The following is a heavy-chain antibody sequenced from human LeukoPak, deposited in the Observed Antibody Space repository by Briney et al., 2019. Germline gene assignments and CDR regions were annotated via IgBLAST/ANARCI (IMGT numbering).Heavy chain of an antibody. D-gene: IGHD5-24*01. CDR1: GGSISSYY. CDR2: INYSGST. J-gene: IGHJ4*02. V-gene: IGHV4-59*01. Sequence: SETLSLTCTVSGGSISSYYWTWIRQPPRKGLEWIGYINYSGSTNYNPSLKSRVTNSVDTSKNQFSLKLSSVTAADTAVYYCARVLRDGSLALAYWGQGTLVTVSS. CDR3: ARVLRDGSLALAY.